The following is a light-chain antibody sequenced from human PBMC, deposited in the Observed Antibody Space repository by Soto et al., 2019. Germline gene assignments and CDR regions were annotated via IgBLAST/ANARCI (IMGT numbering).Light chain of an antibody. CDR1: QGISNS. J-gene: IGKJ1*01. Sequence: DIQMTQSPASLSVSAGERATISCRASQGISNSLAWYHQKPGQAPRLLIYGASTRATGIPARFSGSGSGTEFTLTSSLLQYEYFAVYYCQQYNNWSTFGQGTRVEIK. CDR2: GAS. V-gene: IGKV3-15*01. CDR3: QQYNNWST.